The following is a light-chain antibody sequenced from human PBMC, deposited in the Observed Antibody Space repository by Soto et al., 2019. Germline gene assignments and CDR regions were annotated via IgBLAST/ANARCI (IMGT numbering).Light chain of an antibody. CDR2: EGI. V-gene: IGLV2-23*01. CDR1: SSTVGGFNV. CDR3: CSYVGATTYV. J-gene: IGLJ1*01. Sequence: QSVLTQPPSASETPGQRVTISCSGTSSTVGGFNVVSWYQQHPGKAPKVIIYEGIKRPSGISNRFSGSNSGSTASLTISGLQAEDEADYYCCSYVGATTYVFGTGTKVTVL.